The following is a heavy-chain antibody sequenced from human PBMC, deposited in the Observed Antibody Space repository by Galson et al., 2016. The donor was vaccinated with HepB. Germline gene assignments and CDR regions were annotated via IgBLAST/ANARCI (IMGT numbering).Heavy chain of an antibody. V-gene: IGHV3-48*02. CDR2: ISSSVSTI. CDR3: ARELVRSSFDL. J-gene: IGHJ3*01. Sequence: SLRLSCAGSGFTFSRSGLNWVRQAQGKGLQWVSYISSSVSTIYYADSVMGRFTISRDNAKNSVYLQMHSLRDEDTAVYYCARELVRSSFDLWGQGTMVTVSS. CDR1: GFTFSRSG. D-gene: IGHD3-10*01.